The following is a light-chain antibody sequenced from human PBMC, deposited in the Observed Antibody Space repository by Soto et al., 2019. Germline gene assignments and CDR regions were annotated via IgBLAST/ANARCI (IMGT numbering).Light chain of an antibody. V-gene: IGLV2-14*01. J-gene: IGLJ1*01. CDR1: SSDVGGYNY. CDR3: TSYTSSNTYV. Sequence: QSVLTQPASVSGSPGQSITISCTGTSSDVGGYNYVSWYQQHPGKDPKLMIYDVSNRPSGISNRFSGSKSDITASLTISGLLPADEADYYCTSYTSSNTYVFGTGTKVTVL. CDR2: DVS.